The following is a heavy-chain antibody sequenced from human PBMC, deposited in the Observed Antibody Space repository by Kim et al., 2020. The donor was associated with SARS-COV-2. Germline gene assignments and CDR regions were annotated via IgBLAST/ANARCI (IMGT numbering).Heavy chain of an antibody. CDR1: GYTFTSYD. V-gene: IGHV1-8*01. CDR2: MNPNSGNT. D-gene: IGHD5-12*01. J-gene: IGHJ6*02. CDR3: ARFFQDIVATGRRYYYYGMDV. Sequence: ASVKVSCKASGYTFTSYDINWVRQATGQGLEWMGWMNPNSGNTGYAQKFQGRVTMTRNTSISTAYMELSSLRSEDTAVYYCARFFQDIVATGRRYYYYGMDVWGQGTTVTVSS.